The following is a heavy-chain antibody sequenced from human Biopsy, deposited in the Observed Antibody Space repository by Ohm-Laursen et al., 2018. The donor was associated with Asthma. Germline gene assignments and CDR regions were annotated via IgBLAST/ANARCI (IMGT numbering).Heavy chain of an antibody. D-gene: IGHD6-13*01. CDR2: VSWNSGSI. Sequence: SLRLSCTASDFTFTDYWMHWVRQAPGKGLEWVSGVSWNSGSIDYADSVKGRFTISRDNAKNSLYLQMNSLRGADTALYYCVKDIRLQLWGFDSWGQGTLVTVSS. CDR1: DFTFTDYW. V-gene: IGHV3-9*01. CDR3: VKDIRLQLWGFDS. J-gene: IGHJ4*02.